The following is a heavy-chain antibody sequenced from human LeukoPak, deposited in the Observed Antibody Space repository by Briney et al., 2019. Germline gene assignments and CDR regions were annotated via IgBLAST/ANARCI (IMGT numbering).Heavy chain of an antibody. D-gene: IGHD3-3*01. CDR1: GFTFSSYA. Sequence: GGSLRLSCAASGFTFSSYAMSRVRQAPGKGLEWVANIKQDGSEKYYVDSVKGRFTISRDNAKNSLYLQMNSLRAEDTAVYYCAGYDFWSGSYAFDIWGQGTMVTVSS. CDR2: IKQDGSEK. CDR3: AGYDFWSGSYAFDI. V-gene: IGHV3-7*01. J-gene: IGHJ3*02.